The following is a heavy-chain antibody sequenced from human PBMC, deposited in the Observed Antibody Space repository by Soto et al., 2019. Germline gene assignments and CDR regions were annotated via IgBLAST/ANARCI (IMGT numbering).Heavy chain of an antibody. J-gene: IGHJ4*02. CDR2: ITPGGGIT. CDR1: GYTFTTYD. CDR3: AKVLSELVPRYFDT. Sequence: QVQLVQSGAEVKKPGASVRVSCKASGYTFTTYDIHWVRQAPGRGLEWMGIITPGGGITSYAQKFKGRITMTRDTSTSTVDMELSSLRSEDTAMYYCAKVLSELVPRYFDTWGQGTLVTVSS. D-gene: IGHD6-13*01. V-gene: IGHV1-46*01.